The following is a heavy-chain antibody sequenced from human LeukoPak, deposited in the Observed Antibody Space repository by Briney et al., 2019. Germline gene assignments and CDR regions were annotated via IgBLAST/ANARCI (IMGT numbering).Heavy chain of an antibody. CDR3: ARKDYDFWSGYALDY. Sequence: GGSLRLSCAASGFTFSDYYMSWICQAPGKGLEWVSYISSSGSTIYYADSVKGRFTISRDNAKNSLYLQMNSLRAEDTAVYYCARKDYDFWSGYALDYWGQGTLVTVSS. V-gene: IGHV3-11*04. CDR2: ISSSGSTI. D-gene: IGHD3-3*01. J-gene: IGHJ4*02. CDR1: GFTFSDYY.